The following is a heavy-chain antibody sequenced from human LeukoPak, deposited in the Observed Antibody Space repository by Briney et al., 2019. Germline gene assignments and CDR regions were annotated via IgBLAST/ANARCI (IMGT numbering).Heavy chain of an antibody. CDR1: GFTFDDYA. CDR3: AREVVGATHY. Sequence: PGGSLRLSCAASGFTFDDYAMHWVRQAPGKGLEWVSGISWNSGSIGYADSVKGRFTISRDNSKNTLYLQMNSLRAEDTAVYYCAREVVGATHYWGQGTLVTVSS. V-gene: IGHV3-9*01. D-gene: IGHD1-26*01. J-gene: IGHJ4*02. CDR2: ISWNSGSI.